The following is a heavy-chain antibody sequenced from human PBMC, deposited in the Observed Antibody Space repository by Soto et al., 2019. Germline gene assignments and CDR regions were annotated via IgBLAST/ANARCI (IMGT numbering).Heavy chain of an antibody. D-gene: IGHD2-2*01. CDR1: GGTFSSYT. Sequence: ASVKVSCKASGGTFSSYTISWVRQTPGQGLEWMGIINPSGGSTSYAQKFQGRVTMTRDTSTSTVYMELSSLRSEDTAVYYCARVDAGHDAFDIWGQGTMVTVSS. V-gene: IGHV1-46*03. J-gene: IGHJ3*02. CDR3: ARVDAGHDAFDI. CDR2: INPSGGST.